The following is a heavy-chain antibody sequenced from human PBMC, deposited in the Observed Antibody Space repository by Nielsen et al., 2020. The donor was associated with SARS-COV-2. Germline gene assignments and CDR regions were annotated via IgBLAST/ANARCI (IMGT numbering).Heavy chain of an antibody. J-gene: IGHJ4*02. CDR1: GYTFTSYY. CDR3: AREHFVGGLGIVMVISTILDY. CDR2: INPSGGST. V-gene: IGHV1-46*01. D-gene: IGHD3-22*01. Sequence: ASVKVSCKASGYTFTSYYMHWVRQAPGQGLEWMGIINPSGGSTSYAQKFQGRVTMTRDTSTSTVYMELSSLRSEDTAVYYCAREHFVGGLGIVMVISTILDYWGQGTLVTVSS.